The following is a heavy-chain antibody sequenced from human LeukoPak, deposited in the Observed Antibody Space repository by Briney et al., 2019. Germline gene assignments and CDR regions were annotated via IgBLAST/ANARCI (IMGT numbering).Heavy chain of an antibody. V-gene: IGHV3-48*03. D-gene: IGHD3-10*01. J-gene: IGHJ4*02. CDR3: ARDTITMVRGVIIPYYFGY. CDR2: ISSSGSTI. CDR1: GFTFSSYE. Sequence: GGSLRLSCAASGFTFSSYEMNWVRQAPGKGLEWVSYISSSGSTIYYADSVKGRFTISRDNAKNSLYLQMNSLRAEDTAVYYCARDTITMVRGVIIPYYFGYWGQGTLVTVSS.